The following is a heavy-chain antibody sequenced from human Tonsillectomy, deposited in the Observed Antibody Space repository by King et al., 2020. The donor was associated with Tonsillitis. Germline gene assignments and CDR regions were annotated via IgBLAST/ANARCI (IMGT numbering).Heavy chain of an antibody. CDR3: ARNRDYGDYVDY. V-gene: IGHV4-31*03. CDR1: GDSITSGGFF. Sequence: QLQESGPGLVKPSQALSVTCTVSGDSITSGGFFWSWIRQHPGKGLEWIGYIYNSGSTSYNPSLNSRVTISMDTSKNQLSLKLTSVTAADTAVYYCARNRDYGDYVDYWVQGTLVTVSS. J-gene: IGHJ4*02. D-gene: IGHD4-17*01. CDR2: IYNSGST.